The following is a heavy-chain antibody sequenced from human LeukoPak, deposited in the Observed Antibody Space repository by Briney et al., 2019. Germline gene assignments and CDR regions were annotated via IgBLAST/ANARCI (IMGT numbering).Heavy chain of an antibody. D-gene: IGHD5-12*01. CDR3: AKGGGYEAQYYYYYLDV. V-gene: IGHV3-30*02. Sequence: WIRQPPGKGLEWVAFIRYDGSNKYYADSVKGRFTISRDNSKNTLYLQMKSLRAEDTAVYYCAKGGGYEAQYYYYYLDVWGKGTTVTISS. CDR2: IRYDGSNK. J-gene: IGHJ6*03.